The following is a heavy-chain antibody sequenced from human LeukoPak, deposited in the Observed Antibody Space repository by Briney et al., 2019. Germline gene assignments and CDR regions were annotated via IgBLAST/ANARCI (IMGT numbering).Heavy chain of an antibody. Sequence: SETLSLTCAVSGYSISSGYYWGWIPQPPGKGLEWIGSIYHSGSTYYNPSLKSRVTISVDTSKNQFSLKLSSVTAADTAVYYCARQGQYYDFWSGYVNWFDPWGQGTLVTVSS. D-gene: IGHD3-3*01. CDR2: IYHSGST. CDR3: ARQGQYYDFWSGYVNWFDP. V-gene: IGHV4-38-2*01. CDR1: GYSISSGYY. J-gene: IGHJ5*02.